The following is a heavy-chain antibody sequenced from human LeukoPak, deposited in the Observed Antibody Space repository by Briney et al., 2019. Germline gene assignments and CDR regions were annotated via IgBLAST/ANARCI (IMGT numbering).Heavy chain of an antibody. CDR1: GGSFSGYY. CDR3: ARVRLRWAFDI. V-gene: IGHV4-34*01. Sequence: PSETLSLTCAVYGGSFSGYYWSWIRQPPGKGLEWIGEINHSGSTNYNPSLKSRVTISVDTSKNQFSLKLSSVTAADTAVYYCARVRLRWAFDIWGQGTMVTVSS. CDR2: INHSGST. D-gene: IGHD4-23*01. J-gene: IGHJ3*02.